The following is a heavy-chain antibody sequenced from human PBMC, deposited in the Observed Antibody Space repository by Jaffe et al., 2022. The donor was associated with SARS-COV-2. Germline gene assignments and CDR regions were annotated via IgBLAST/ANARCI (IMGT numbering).Heavy chain of an antibody. J-gene: IGHJ6*03. Sequence: EVQLVESGGGLVQPGGSLRLSCAASGFTFSSYWMSWVRQAPGKGLEWVANIKQDGSEKYYVDSVKGRFTISRDNAKNSLYLQMNSLRAEDTAVYYCARDPAKYSYYYYYMDVWGKGTTVTVSS. CDR3: ARDPAKYSYYYYYMDV. V-gene: IGHV3-7*01. CDR2: IKQDGSEK. D-gene: IGHD5-18*01. CDR1: GFTFSSYW.